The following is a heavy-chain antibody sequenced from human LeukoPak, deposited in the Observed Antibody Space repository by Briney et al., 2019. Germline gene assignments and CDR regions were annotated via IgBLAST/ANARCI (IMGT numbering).Heavy chain of an antibody. J-gene: IGHJ4*02. D-gene: IGHD5-12*01. CDR1: GGSISSYY. CDR2: IYYSGST. Sequence: SETLSLTCTVSGGSISSYYGSWIRQPPGKGLEWIGYIYYSGSTGYNPSLKSRVTISVDTSKNQFSLKLSSVTAADTAVYYCATKERGYSGYDFWGQGTLVTVSS. CDR3: ATKERGYSGYDF. V-gene: IGHV4-59*01.